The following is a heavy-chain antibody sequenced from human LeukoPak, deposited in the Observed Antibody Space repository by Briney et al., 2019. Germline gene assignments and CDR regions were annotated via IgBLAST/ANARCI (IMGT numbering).Heavy chain of an antibody. V-gene: IGHV1-69*01. J-gene: IGHJ4*02. CDR3: ARDGEDFDD. D-gene: IGHD2-21*01. CDR1: GGTFSSYA. Sequence: SAKVSCKASGGTFSSYAISWVRQAPGQGLGWMGGIIPIFGTANYAQKFQARVTITANESTSTAYMELSRLRSEDTAVYYCARDGEDFDDWGQGTLVTVSS. CDR2: IIPIFGTA.